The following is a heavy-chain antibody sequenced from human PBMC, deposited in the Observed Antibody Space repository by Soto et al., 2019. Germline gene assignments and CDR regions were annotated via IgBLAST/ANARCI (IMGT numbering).Heavy chain of an antibody. CDR3: ARLTSPGCINAVCYPLDY. J-gene: IGHJ4*02. Sequence: QVQLVQSGAEVKKPGASVKISCKASGYTFTSYYMHWVRQAPGQGLEWMGIINPSGGSTNYAQKLKGGVAMTRDTTTSTVYMELNSLSSEDTSVYYCARLTSPGCINAVCYPLDYWGQGTLVTGSS. CDR1: GYTFTSYY. D-gene: IGHD2-8*01. V-gene: IGHV1-46*01. CDR2: INPSGGST.